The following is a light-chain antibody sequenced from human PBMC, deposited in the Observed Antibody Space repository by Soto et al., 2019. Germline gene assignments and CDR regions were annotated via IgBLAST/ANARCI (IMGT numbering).Light chain of an antibody. J-gene: IGKJ1*01. CDR1: QSLLYSNGYNY. CDR3: LQTLQTRWT. Sequence: EIVMTQSPLSLTVTPGEPASISCRSSQSLLYSNGYNYLDWYLQKPGQSPQLLIYFGSNLASGVPDRFSGSGSGTDFTLKISRVEAEDVGVYYCLQTLQTRWTFGQGTKVEIK. V-gene: IGKV2-28*01. CDR2: FGS.